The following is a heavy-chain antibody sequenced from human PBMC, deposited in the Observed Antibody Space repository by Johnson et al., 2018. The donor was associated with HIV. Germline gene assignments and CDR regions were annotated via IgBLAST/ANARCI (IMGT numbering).Heavy chain of an antibody. D-gene: IGHD1-20*01. CDR1: GFTFSSYA. CDR2: INWNGGNT. V-gene: IGHV3-20*04. Sequence: VQLVESGGGLVQPGGSLRLSCAASGFTFSSYAMHWVRQAPGKGLEWVSGINWNGGNTGYADSMKGRFAISRDNAKNSLYLQMNSLRAEDTAVYYCARDYRGLTGSSSPSYAFDIWGQGTMVTVSS. J-gene: IGHJ3*02. CDR3: ARDYRGLTGSSSPSYAFDI.